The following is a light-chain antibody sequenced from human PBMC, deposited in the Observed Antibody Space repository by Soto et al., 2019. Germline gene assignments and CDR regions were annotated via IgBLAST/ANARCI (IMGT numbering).Light chain of an antibody. CDR3: QQYGSSPYT. Sequence: DIAMTQSPLSLSVTPGEPASISCRSSQSLLHSNGYNYLDWYLQKPGQSPQLLMYGASNRATGIPDRFSGTGSGTDFTLTISRLEPEDFAVYYCQQYGSSPYTFGLGTRLEIK. J-gene: IGKJ5*01. CDR2: GAS. CDR1: QSLLHSNGYNY. V-gene: IGKV2-28*01.